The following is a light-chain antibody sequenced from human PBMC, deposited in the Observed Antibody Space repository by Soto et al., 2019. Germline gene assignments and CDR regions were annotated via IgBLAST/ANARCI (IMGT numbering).Light chain of an antibody. CDR2: AAS. CDR1: QSISNY. CDR3: QQSYHTPLT. V-gene: IGKV1-39*01. J-gene: IGKJ4*01. Sequence: DIEMTQSPSSLSASLGDRVTITCRASQSISNYLNRYQHKPGKAPKLLIYAASSLQSGVPTRFSGSGSGTDFTLTISSLQPEDFATYYCQQSYHTPLTFGGGTKVEIK.